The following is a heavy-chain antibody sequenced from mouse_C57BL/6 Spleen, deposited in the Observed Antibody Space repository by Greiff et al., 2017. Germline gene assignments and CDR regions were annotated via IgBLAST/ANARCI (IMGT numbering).Heavy chain of an antibody. CDR2: IYPRDGST. V-gene: IGHV1-85*01. CDR3: ARGDYYGSSGWYFDV. D-gene: IGHD1-1*01. Sequence: QVQLQQSGPELVKPGASVKLSCKASGYTFTSYDINWVKQRPGQGLEWIGWIYPRDGSTKYNEKFKGKATLTVDTSSSTAYMELHSLTSEDSAVYCCARGDYYGSSGWYFDVWGTGTTVTVSS. J-gene: IGHJ1*03. CDR1: GYTFTSYD.